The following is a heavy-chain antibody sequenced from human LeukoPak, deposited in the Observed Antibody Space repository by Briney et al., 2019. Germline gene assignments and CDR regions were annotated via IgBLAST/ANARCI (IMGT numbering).Heavy chain of an antibody. J-gene: IGHJ4*02. CDR1: GYTFTSYT. CDR2: INVGNANT. V-gene: IGHV1-3*01. CDR3: ARQPSAGLFDY. D-gene: IGHD1-14*01. Sequence: ASVKVSCKASGYTFTSYTIHWVRQAPGLRLEWMGWINVGNANTKYSQRFQGRVTITRDTSASTAYMELSSLISEDTAVYYCARQPSAGLFDYWGQGTLVTVSA.